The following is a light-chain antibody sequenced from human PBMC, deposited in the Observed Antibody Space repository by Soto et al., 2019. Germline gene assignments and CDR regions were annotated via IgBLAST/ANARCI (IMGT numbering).Light chain of an antibody. J-gene: IGKJ2*01. V-gene: IGKV3D-15*01. CDR3: QQYNNSPYT. CDR2: AAS. CDR1: QSVSSN. Sequence: EIVMTQSPATLSVSPGERATLSCRASQSVSSNLAWYQQKPGQGPRLLIYAASTRATGIPARSSGSGSGTDFTLTISSLQSEDFAGYHCQQYNNSPYTFGQGTKLEMK.